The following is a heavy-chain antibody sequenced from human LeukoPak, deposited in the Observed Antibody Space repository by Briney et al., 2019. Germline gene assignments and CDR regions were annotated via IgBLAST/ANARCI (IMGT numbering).Heavy chain of an antibody. J-gene: IGHJ6*03. CDR3: ARDGQVDVGGAIGYFYYYMDV. CDR1: GFTLKDYA. V-gene: IGHV3-30*04. D-gene: IGHD2-15*01. Sequence: GGSLRLSCAASGFTLKDYAMYWVRQAPGKGLEWVGVLSHDGRDKYYADSVKGRFTISRDNCKNTLFVQMNNMTTEDTAVYYCARDGQVDVGGAIGYFYYYMDVWGKGTTVSVSS. CDR2: LSHDGRDK.